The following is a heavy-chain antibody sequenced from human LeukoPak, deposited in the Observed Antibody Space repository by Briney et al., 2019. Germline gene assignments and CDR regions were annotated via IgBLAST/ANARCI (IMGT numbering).Heavy chain of an antibody. CDR2: ISSSSSYI. CDR3: ARSGYSYFYYYYYMDV. V-gene: IGHV3-21*01. D-gene: IGHD5-18*01. J-gene: IGHJ6*03. CDR1: GFSFSTYE. Sequence: GGSLRLSCTASGFSFSTYEMNWVRQAPGKRLEWVSSISSSSSYIYYADSVKGRFTISRDNAKNSLYLQMNSLRAEDTAVYYCARSGYSYFYYYYYMDVWGKGTTVTVSS.